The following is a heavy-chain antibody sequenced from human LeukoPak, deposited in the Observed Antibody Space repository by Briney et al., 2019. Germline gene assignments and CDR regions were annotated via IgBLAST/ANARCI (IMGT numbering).Heavy chain of an antibody. CDR1: GGSISSGGYY. Sequence: SETLSLTCTVSGGSISSGGYYWSWIRQHPGKGLEWIGYIYYSGSTYYNPSLKSRVTISVYTSKNQFSLKLSSVTAADTAVYYCATKIGYCSGGSCYSDYYYGMDVWGEGTTVTVSS. D-gene: IGHD2-15*01. CDR2: IYYSGST. V-gene: IGHV4-31*03. J-gene: IGHJ6*04. CDR3: ATKIGYCSGGSCYSDYYYGMDV.